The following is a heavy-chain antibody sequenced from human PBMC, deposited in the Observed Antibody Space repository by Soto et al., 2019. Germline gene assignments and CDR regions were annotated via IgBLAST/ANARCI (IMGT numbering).Heavy chain of an antibody. CDR3: ARGEVGATTSDYFDY. CDR2: INPNSGGT. J-gene: IGHJ4*02. Sequence: SVKLSCKAAGYTFSGYYMHWVRQAPGQGLEWMGWINPNSGGTNYAQKFQDRVTMTRDTSISTAYMELSRLRSDDTAVCYCARGEVGATTSDYFDYWGQGTLVTVSS. CDR1: GYTFSGYY. V-gene: IGHV1-2*02. D-gene: IGHD1-26*01.